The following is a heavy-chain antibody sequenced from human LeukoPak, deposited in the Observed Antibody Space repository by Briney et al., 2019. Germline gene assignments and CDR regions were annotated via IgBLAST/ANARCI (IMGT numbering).Heavy chain of an antibody. D-gene: IGHD3-22*01. CDR1: GASISSYY. J-gene: IGHJ1*01. Sequence: SETLSLTCNVSGASISSYYWSWIRQPPGEGLEWIGYVYNSGSTNYNPSLMSRVTMSVDTSKNQFSLRPSSVTAADTAVYYCAGHDSSGTYFQHWGQGTLVTVSS. CDR3: AGHDSSGTYFQH. V-gene: IGHV4-59*01. CDR2: VYNSGST.